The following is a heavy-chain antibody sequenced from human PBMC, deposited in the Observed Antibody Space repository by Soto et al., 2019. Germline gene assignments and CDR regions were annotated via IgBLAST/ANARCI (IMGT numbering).Heavy chain of an antibody. J-gene: IGHJ3*02. D-gene: IGHD1-7*01. CDR2: LYHSGST. CDR3: ASPSEGELGVRAFDI. V-gene: IGHV4-4*02. CDR1: GGSISSSNW. Sequence: QVQLQESGPGLVKPSGTLSLTCAVSGGSISSSNWWSWVRQPPGKGLEWIGELYHSGSTNYNPSLKSRVTISVDKSKNQFSLKLSSVTAADTAVYYCASPSEGELGVRAFDIWGQGTMVTVSS.